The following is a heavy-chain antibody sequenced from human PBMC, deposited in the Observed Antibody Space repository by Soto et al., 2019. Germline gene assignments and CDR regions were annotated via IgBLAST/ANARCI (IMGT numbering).Heavy chain of an antibody. J-gene: IGHJ6*02. Sequence: ASVKVSCTASGYTFSSYFISWVRQAPGQGLEWVGWISGYNGNTNYAQKFQGRVTLTRDTSTKTAFMELRSLTGDDTAVYYCAREYGMDVWGLGTTVTVSS. CDR1: GYTFSSYF. CDR3: AREYGMDV. CDR2: ISGYNGNT. V-gene: IGHV1-18*01.